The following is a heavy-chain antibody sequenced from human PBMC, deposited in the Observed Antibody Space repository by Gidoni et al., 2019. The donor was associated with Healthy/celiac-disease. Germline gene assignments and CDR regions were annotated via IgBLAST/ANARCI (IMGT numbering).Heavy chain of an antibody. V-gene: IGHV4-39*01. CDR2: IYYSGST. CDR3: AATLEYCSSTSCYGFDY. CDR1: GGSISSSSSY. Sequence: QLQLRESGPGPVTPSETLSLTCTVSGGSISSSSSYWGWIRPPPGKGLEWFGSIYYSGSTYYHPSLKRRVTISVDTSKNQFSLKLSSVTAADTAVYYCAATLEYCSSTSCYGFDYWGQGTLVTVSS. J-gene: IGHJ4*02. D-gene: IGHD2-2*01.